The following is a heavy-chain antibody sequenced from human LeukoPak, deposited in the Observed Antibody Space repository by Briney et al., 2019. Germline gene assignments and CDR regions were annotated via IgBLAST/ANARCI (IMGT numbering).Heavy chain of an antibody. CDR2: ISSSSSYT. CDR1: GFIFSDYY. CDR3: ARGTRSPVHHFDY. V-gene: IGHV3-11*06. D-gene: IGHD1-1*01. Sequence: PGGSLRLSCAASGFIFSDYYMNWIRQAPGKGLEWVSYISSSSSYTNYADSVQGRFTISRDNAKNSLYLQMNSLRAEDTAVHYCARGTRSPVHHFDYWGQGILVTVSS. J-gene: IGHJ4*02.